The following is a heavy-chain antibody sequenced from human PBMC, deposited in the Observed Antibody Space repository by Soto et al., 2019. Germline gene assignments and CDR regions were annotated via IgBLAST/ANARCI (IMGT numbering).Heavy chain of an antibody. CDR2: IIPIFGTA. V-gene: IGHV1-69*13. D-gene: IGHD6-6*01. J-gene: IGHJ4*02. CDR3: ARALSGAARRPD. Sequence: AASVKVSGKASGGTFSSYAISWVRQAPGQGLEWMGGIIPIFGTANYAQKFQGRVTITADESTSKPYMELSSLRSEDTAVYYCARALSGAARRPDWGQGTLVTVSS. CDR1: GGTFSSYA.